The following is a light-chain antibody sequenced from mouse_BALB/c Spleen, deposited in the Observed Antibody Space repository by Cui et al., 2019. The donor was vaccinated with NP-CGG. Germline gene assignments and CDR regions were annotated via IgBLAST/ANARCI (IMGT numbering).Light chain of an antibody. V-gene: IGLV1*01. CDR1: TGAVTTSKY. CDR3: ALWYSNHWV. Sequence: QAVVTQESALTTSPGETVTFTCRSSTGAVTTSKYANGVQEKPDHLFTGLIGGTNNRAPGVPARFSGSLIGDKAALTITGAQTEDEAIYFCALWYSNHWVFGGGTKLTVL. J-gene: IGLJ1*01. CDR2: GTN.